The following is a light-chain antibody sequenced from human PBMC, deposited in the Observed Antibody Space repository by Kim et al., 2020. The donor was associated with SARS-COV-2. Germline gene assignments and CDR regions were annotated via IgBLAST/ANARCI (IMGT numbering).Light chain of an antibody. CDR3: QQYGSSPWT. CDR2: GAS. CDR1: QSLSGSY. Sequence: EIVLTQSPGTLSLSPGERATLSCRASQSLSGSYLAWYQQKPGQAPRLLIYGASSRATGIPDRFSGNGSGTDFTLTISRLEPEDFAVYYCQQYGSSPWTFGQETKVDIK. V-gene: IGKV3-20*01. J-gene: IGKJ1*01.